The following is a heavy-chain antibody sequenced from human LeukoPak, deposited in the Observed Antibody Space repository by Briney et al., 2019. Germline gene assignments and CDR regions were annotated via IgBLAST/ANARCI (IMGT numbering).Heavy chain of an antibody. CDR3: ARWIPYYYDSSGSGAFDI. V-gene: IGHV1-18*01. J-gene: IGHJ3*02. CDR1: GYTFTSYG. D-gene: IGHD3-22*01. Sequence: ASVKVSCKASGYTFTSYGISWVRQAPGQGLEWMGWISAYNGNTNYAQKLQGRVTMTTDTSTSTAYMELRSLRSDDTAVYYCARWIPYYYDSSGSGAFDIWGQGTMVTVSS. CDR2: ISAYNGNT.